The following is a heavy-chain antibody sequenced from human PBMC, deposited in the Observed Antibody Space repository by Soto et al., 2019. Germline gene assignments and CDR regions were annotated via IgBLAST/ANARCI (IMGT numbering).Heavy chain of an antibody. D-gene: IGHD2-8*01. Sequence: SETLSLTCAVYGGSFSGYYWGWIRQPPGKGLEWIGEINHSGSTNYNPSLKSRVTISVDTSKNQFSLKLSSVTAADTAVYYCARGPHYIVLMVYAMNFDYWGQGTLVTVSS. CDR2: INHSGST. CDR3: ARGPHYIVLMVYAMNFDY. CDR1: GGSFSGYY. V-gene: IGHV4-34*01. J-gene: IGHJ4*02.